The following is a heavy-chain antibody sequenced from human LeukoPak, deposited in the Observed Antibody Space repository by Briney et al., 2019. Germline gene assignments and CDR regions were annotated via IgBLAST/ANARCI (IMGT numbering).Heavy chain of an antibody. D-gene: IGHD2-2*01. J-gene: IGHJ6*02. Sequence: GGSLRLSCAASGFTFSRYWMSWVRQAPGKGLEWVANIKEDGSEKYYVDSVKGRFTISRDNAKNSLYLQVNSLRAEDMAVYYCARDSLLGVVSGARYYGMDVWGQGTTVTVSS. CDR2: IKEDGSEK. CDR1: GFTFSRYW. CDR3: ARDSLLGVVSGARYYGMDV. V-gene: IGHV3-7*01.